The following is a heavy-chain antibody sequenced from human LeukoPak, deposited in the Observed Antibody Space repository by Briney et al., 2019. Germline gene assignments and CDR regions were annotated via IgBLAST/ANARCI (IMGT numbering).Heavy chain of an antibody. CDR2: IIPIFGTA. D-gene: IGHD2-2*01. J-gene: IGHJ4*02. CDR3: ARRGYQLLEGFDH. Sequence: SVKVSCKASGGTFSSYAISWVRQAPGQGLEWMGGIIPIFGTANYAQKFQGRVTITADESTSTAYMELSSLRSEDTAVYYCARRGYQLLEGFDHWGQGTLVTVSS. V-gene: IGHV1-69*01. CDR1: GGTFSSYA.